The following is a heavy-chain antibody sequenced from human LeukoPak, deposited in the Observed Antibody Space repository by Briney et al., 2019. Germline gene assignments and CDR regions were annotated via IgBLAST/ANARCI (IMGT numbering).Heavy chain of an antibody. Sequence: GGSLRLSCAASGFTVSSNYMSWVRQAPGKGLEWVSVIRSDGTTDYADSVKGRFDVSRDNFKNTLYLQMNSLRAEDTAVYYCARDHGVQLRLGVDGMDVWGQGTTVTVSS. CDR1: GFTVSSNY. D-gene: IGHD1-1*01. V-gene: IGHV3-66*01. CDR3: ARDHGVQLRLGVDGMDV. CDR2: IRSDGTT. J-gene: IGHJ6*02.